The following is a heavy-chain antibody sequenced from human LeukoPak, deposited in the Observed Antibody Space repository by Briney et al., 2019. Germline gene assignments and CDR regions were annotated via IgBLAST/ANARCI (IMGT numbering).Heavy chain of an antibody. V-gene: IGHV4-59*12. CDR2: IYYSGTT. J-gene: IGHJ4*02. CDR3: ASLYYFDSSGQPNPFDY. Sequence: SETLSLTCTVSGGSITNNYWSWIRQTPGKGLEWIGYIYYSGTTTYNPSLKSRVTISIDTSKNQFSLKLSSVTAADTAVYYCASLYYFDSSGQPNPFDYWGQGTLVTVSS. CDR1: GGSITNNY. D-gene: IGHD3-22*01.